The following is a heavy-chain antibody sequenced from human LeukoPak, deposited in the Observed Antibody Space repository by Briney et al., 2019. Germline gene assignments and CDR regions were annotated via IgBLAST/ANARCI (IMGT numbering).Heavy chain of an antibody. CDR3: ASLYCTNGVCHQVHVDY. D-gene: IGHD2-8*01. V-gene: IGHV4-39*01. CDR2: IYYSEST. CDR1: GGSISSSSYY. Sequence: SETLSLTCTVSGGSISSSSYYWGWIRQPPGKGLEWIGSIYYSESTYYNPSLKSRVTIYVDTSKTQFSLKLSSVTAADTAVYYCASLYCTNGVCHQVHVDYWGQGTLVTVSS. J-gene: IGHJ4*02.